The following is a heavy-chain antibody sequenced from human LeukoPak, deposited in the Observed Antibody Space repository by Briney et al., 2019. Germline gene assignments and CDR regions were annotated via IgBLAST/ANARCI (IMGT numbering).Heavy chain of an antibody. D-gene: IGHD3-10*01. CDR1: GFTFSNYW. V-gene: IGHV3-74*01. J-gene: IGHJ4*02. Sequence: GGSLRPSCAASGFTFSNYWMHWVRQAPGKGLVWVSRINADGSSTSNADSVKGRFTISRDNAKNTLYLQMNSLRAEDTAVYYCARGVGRNYGTDYWGQGTLVTVSS. CDR3: ARGVGRNYGTDY. CDR2: INADGSST.